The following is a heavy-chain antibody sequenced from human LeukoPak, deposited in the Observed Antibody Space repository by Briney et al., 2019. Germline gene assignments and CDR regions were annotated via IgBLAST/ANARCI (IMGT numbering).Heavy chain of an antibody. D-gene: IGHD6-19*01. V-gene: IGHV3-48*01. J-gene: IGHJ4*02. CDR2: ISSSSTI. Sequence: GSLRLSCAASGFTFSSYSMNWVRQAPGKGLEWVSYISSSSTIYYADSVKGRFTISRDNAKNSLYLQMNSLRAEDTAVYYCARGYSSGWHLAFYFDYWGQGTLVTVSS. CDR1: GFTFSSYS. CDR3: ARGYSSGWHLAFYFDY.